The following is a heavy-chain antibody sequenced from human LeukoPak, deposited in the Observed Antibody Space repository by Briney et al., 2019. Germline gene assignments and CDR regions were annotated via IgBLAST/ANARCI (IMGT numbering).Heavy chain of an antibody. Sequence: SQTLSLTCTVSGDSITSGGYYWGWIRQPPGKGLEWIGPIYYSGSTYYNPSLKSRVTISVDTSKNQFSLKLSSVTAADTAVYYCARHPRNGSYPFYYYGMDVWGQGTTVTVSS. CDR3: ARHPRNGSYPFYYYGMDV. CDR2: IYYSGST. J-gene: IGHJ6*02. V-gene: IGHV4-39*01. D-gene: IGHD1-26*01. CDR1: GDSITSGGYY.